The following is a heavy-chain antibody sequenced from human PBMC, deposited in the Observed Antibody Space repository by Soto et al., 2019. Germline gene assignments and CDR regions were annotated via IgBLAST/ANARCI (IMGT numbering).Heavy chain of an antibody. V-gene: IGHV3-21*01. CDR1: GFTFSTYD. Sequence: GGSLRLSCVASGFTFSTYDMNWVRQAPGKGLEWVSSINRASIYIYYADSVRGRFTISRDNAKNSLYLQMDSLRVEDTAVYYCARRTVTTYHYFAYWGQGTLVTVSS. D-gene: IGHD4-17*01. CDR3: ARRTVTTYHYFAY. CDR2: INRASIYI. J-gene: IGHJ4*02.